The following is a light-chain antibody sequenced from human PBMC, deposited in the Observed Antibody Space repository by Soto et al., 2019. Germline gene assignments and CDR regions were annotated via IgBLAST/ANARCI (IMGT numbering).Light chain of an antibody. J-gene: IGKJ5*01. Sequence: EIVLTQSPATLSLSPGERATLSCRASQSVSSYLAWYQQKPGQAPRLLIYDASNRATGIPARFSGSGSGTDFTLTISSLKPEDFAFYYCQQHSNWPPITFGQGTRLEIK. CDR1: QSVSSY. CDR3: QQHSNWPPIT. V-gene: IGKV3-11*01. CDR2: DAS.